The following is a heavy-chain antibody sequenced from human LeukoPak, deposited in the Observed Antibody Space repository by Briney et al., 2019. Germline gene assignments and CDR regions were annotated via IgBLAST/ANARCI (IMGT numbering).Heavy chain of an antibody. Sequence: GGSLRLSCAASGFTFSSYWMHWVRQAPGKGLVWVSRINGDGSSTTYADFVKGRFTFSRDNAKNTLYLQMNSLRAEDTAMYYCARSATGAYFDYWGQGTLVTVSS. CDR2: INGDGSST. J-gene: IGHJ4*02. CDR1: GFTFSSYW. V-gene: IGHV3-74*01. CDR3: ARSATGAYFDY. D-gene: IGHD4/OR15-4a*01.